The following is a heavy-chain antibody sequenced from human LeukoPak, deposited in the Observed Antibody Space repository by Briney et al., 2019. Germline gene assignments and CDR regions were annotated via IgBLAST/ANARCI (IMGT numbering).Heavy chain of an antibody. J-gene: IGHJ3*02. D-gene: IGHD2-8*01. V-gene: IGHV3-30*02. CDR3: AKGVYGAFDI. CDR1: GFTFSSYG. CDR2: IRYGGSNK. Sequence: PGGSLRLSCAASGFTFSSYGMHWLRQAPGKGLEGVAFIRYGGSNKYYADSVKGRFTISRDNSKNTLYLQMNSLRAEDTAVYYCAKGVYGAFDISGQRTIVSASS.